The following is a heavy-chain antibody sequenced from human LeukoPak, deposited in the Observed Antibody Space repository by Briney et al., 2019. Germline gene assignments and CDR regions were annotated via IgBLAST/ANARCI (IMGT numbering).Heavy chain of an antibody. CDR3: AKYASGTMRDY. V-gene: IGHV4-39*01. J-gene: IGHJ4*02. CDR2: VDYRGIT. D-gene: IGHD3-10*01. CDR1: GASISTVGYY. Sequence: SETLSLTCAVSGASISTVGYYWGWIRQAPEKGLEWIGKVDYRGITQYDPSLKSRVIMSLDTSKNQFSLILSSVTAADTAMYYCAKYASGTMRDYWGQGTLVTVSP.